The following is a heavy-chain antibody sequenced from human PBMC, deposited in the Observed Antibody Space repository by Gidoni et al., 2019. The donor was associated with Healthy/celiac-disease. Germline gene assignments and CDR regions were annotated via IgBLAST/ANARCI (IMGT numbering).Heavy chain of an antibody. CDR3: ARGLIAADVDY. J-gene: IGHJ4*02. D-gene: IGHD6-25*01. CDR1: GFTFSSYG. CDR2: IWYDGSNK. V-gene: IGHV3-33*01. Sequence: QVQLVQSGGGVVQAGRSLRLSLAASGFTFSSYGMHWVRQAPGKGLEWVAVIWYDGSNKYYEDSVKGRFTISRDNSKNTLYLQMNSLRAEETAVYYCARGLIAADVDYWGQGTLVTVSS.